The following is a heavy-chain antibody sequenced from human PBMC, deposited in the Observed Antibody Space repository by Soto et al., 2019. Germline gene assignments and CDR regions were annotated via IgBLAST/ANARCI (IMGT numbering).Heavy chain of an antibody. CDR2: INHSGST. CDR1: GGSFSGYY. CDR3: ARGMLSNYYYGMDV. Sequence: PSETLSLTCAVYGGSFSGYYWSWIRQPPGKGLEWIGEINHSGSTNYNPSLKSRVTISVDTSKNQFSLKLSPVTAADTAVYYCARGMLSNYYYGMDVWGQGTKVTVSS. D-gene: IGHD2-8*01. J-gene: IGHJ6*02. V-gene: IGHV4-34*01.